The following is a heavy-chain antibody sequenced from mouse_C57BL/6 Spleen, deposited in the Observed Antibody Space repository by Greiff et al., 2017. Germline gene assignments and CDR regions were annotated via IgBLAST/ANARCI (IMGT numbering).Heavy chain of an antibody. CDR2: IDPSDSET. Sequence: QVQLQQPGAELVRPGSSVKLSCKASGYTFTSYWMHWVKQRPIQGLEWIGNIDPSDSETHYNQKFKDKATLTVDKSSSTAYMQLSSLTSEDSAVYYCAREAYGNPNWYFDVWGTGTTVTVSS. D-gene: IGHD2-1*01. V-gene: IGHV1-52*01. J-gene: IGHJ1*03. CDR3: AREAYGNPNWYFDV. CDR1: GYTFTSYW.